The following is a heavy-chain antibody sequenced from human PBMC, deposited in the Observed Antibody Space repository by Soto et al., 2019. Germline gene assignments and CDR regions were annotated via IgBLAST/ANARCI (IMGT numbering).Heavy chain of an antibody. CDR2: ISAYNGNT. Sequence: ASVKVSCKASGYTFTSYGISWVRQAPGQGLEWMGWISAYNGNTNYAQKLQGRVTMTRDTSTSTVYMELSSLRSEDTAVYYCARAYCTNGVCYGAPSDYWGQGTLVTVSS. D-gene: IGHD2-8*01. V-gene: IGHV1-18*01. CDR1: GYTFTSYG. J-gene: IGHJ4*02. CDR3: ARAYCTNGVCYGAPSDY.